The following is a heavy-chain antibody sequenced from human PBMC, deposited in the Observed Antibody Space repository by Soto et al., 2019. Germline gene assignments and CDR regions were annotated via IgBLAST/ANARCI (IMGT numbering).Heavy chain of an antibody. J-gene: IGHJ4*02. CDR3: VSVPAAGRPYFDD. D-gene: IGHD2-2*01. CDR1: GGSMSSGGYS. Sequence: QLQMQESGPGLVKPSQTLSLTCDVSGGSMSSGGYSWGWIRQPPGKGLECIGYIYPSGSTYYQPSLMTRVTISVDRSQNQFSLYLRSVTAADTAVYYCVSVPAAGRPYFDDWGRGTLVTVSS. V-gene: IGHV4-30-2*01. CDR2: IYPSGST.